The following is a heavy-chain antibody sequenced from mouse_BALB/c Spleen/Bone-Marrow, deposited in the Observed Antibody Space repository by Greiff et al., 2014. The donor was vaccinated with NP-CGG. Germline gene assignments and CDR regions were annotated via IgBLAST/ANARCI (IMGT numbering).Heavy chain of an antibody. D-gene: IGHD1-2*01. J-gene: IGHJ4*01. CDR2: INPGSGGT. CDR1: GYAFTNYL. V-gene: IGHV1-54*01. CDR3: ARGGDYGFMDY. Sequence: QVQLQQSGAELVRPGTSVKVSCKASGYAFTNYLIEWIKQRPGQGLEWIGVINPGSGGTNYNEKLKGKATLTADKSSSTAYMQLSSLTSDDSAVYFCARGGDYGFMDYWGQGTSVTVSS.